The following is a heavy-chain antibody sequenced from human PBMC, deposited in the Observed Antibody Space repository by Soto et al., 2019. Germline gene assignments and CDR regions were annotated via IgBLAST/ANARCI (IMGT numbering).Heavy chain of an antibody. CDR1: GGSFSGYQ. CDR2: INHSGST. CDR3: ATSMSGSSLYGMDI. Sequence: QVQLQQWGAGLLKPSETLSLTCAVYGGSFSGYQWSWIRQPPGKGLEWIGEINHSGSTNHNPSLKTRATISVDTSRHHFSLKLSSATAADTAVYYCATSMSGSSLYGMDIWGQGTTVTVSS. D-gene: IGHD1-26*01. J-gene: IGHJ6*02. V-gene: IGHV4-34*04.